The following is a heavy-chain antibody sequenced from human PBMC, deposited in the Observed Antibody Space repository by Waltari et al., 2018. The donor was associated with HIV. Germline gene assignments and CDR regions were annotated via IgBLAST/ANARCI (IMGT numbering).Heavy chain of an antibody. CDR1: GGTFSSYA. CDR3: ATRSYGDRPSWFDP. V-gene: IGHV1-69*12. J-gene: IGHJ5*02. CDR2: VIPTFGTA. D-gene: IGHD4-17*01. Sequence: QVQLVQSGAEVKKPGSSVKVSCKASGGTFSSYAISWVRQAPGQGLEWLGGVIPTFGTATYAQKFQGRVTITADESTSTAYMELSSLRSEDTAVYYCATRSYGDRPSWFDPWGQGTLVTVSS.